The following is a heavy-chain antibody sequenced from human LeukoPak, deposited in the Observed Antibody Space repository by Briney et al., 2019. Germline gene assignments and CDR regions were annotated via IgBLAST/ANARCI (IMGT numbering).Heavy chain of an antibody. CDR1: GFTFGSYS. Sequence: GGSLRLSCAASGFTFGSYSMTWVRQAPGKGLEWVSSISGSGGSTYYADSVKGRFTISRDNSKKTLYLQMNSLRAEDTAVYYCARRAPSHDFDYWGQGTLVTVSS. CDR3: ARRAPSHDFDY. V-gene: IGHV3-23*01. CDR2: ISGSGGST. J-gene: IGHJ4*02.